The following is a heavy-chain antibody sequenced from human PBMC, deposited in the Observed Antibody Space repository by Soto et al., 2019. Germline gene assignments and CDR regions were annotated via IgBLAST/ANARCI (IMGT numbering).Heavy chain of an antibody. Sequence: QVQLQESGPGLVNPSETLSLTCTVSGGSINNYYWSWIRQPPGKGLEWIGYIYYSGTTNYNPSRESRFTISVDTSRSQFALKLSSVTAADTDVYYCSRQSRYCGGSSCKTWFDPWGQGTLFAVSS. CDR2: IYYSGTT. CDR1: GGSINNYY. V-gene: IGHV4-59*08. J-gene: IGHJ5*02. CDR3: SRQSRYCGGSSCKTWFDP. D-gene: IGHD2-21*01.